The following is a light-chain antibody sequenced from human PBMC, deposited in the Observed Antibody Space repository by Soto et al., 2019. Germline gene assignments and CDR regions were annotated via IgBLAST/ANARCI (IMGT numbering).Light chain of an antibody. J-gene: IGKJ1*01. CDR1: QSIVTY. CDR3: LQDYNYPWT. V-gene: IGKV1-39*01. Sequence: DIQMTQSPSSLSASVGDRVTITCRASQSIVTYLNWYLQKPGKAPKLLIYAASNLQSGVPSRFSGSGSGTDFTLTISSLQPEDFATYYCLQDYNYPWTFGQGTKVEIK. CDR2: AAS.